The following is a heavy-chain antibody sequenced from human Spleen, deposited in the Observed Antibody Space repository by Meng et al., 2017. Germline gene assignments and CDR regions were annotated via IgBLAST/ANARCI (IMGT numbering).Heavy chain of an antibody. CDR2: INHSGST. CDR3: ARARQTAMVVDY. V-gene: IGHV4-34*01. D-gene: IGHD5-18*01. J-gene: IGHJ4*02. CDR1: GWSFSDYY. Sequence: QVHLPQWGAGLVKPSETLSLSCVASGWSFSDYYWSWIRQPPGKGLEWIGEINHSGSTNYNPSLKSLVTISVDTSKNQFSLKLSSVTAADTAVYYRARARQTAMVVDYWGQGTLVTVSS.